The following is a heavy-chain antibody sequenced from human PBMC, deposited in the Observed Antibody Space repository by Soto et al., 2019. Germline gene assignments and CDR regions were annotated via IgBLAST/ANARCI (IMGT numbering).Heavy chain of an antibody. CDR1: GYTFTGYY. V-gene: IGHV1-2*04. J-gene: IGHJ6*02. CDR2: INPNSGGT. Sequence: ASVKVSCKASGYTFTGYYMHWVRQAPGQGLEWMGWINPNSGGTNYAQKFQGWVTMTRDTSISTAYVDLSRLRSDDTAVYYCARSGGSSSRYGMDVWGQGTKVSVSS. CDR3: ARSGGSSSRYGMDV. D-gene: IGHD6-6*01.